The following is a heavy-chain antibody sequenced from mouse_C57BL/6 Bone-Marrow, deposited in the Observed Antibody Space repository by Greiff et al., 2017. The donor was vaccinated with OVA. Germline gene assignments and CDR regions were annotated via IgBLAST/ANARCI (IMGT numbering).Heavy chain of an antibody. D-gene: IGHD2-5*01. CDR3: ARSNYSNYFDY. CDR1: GYTFTSYW. J-gene: IGHJ2*01. Sequence: QVQLKQPGAELVRPGSSVKLSCKASGYTFTSYWMHWVKQRPIQGLEWIGNIDPSDSETHYNQKFKDKATLTVDKSSSTAYMQLSSLTSEDSAVYYCARSNYSNYFDYWGQGTTLTVSS. CDR2: IDPSDSET. V-gene: IGHV1-52*01.